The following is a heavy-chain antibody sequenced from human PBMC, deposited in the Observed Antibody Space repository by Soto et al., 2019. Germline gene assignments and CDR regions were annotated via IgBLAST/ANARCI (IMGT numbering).Heavy chain of an antibody. CDR2: ISTGNGNT. CDR1: GYTFSSND. Sequence: QVQLVQSGAEVKKPGASVKVSCRTSGYTFSSNDITWVRQAPGQGLEWMGWISTGNGNTNYAQQLQGRVTLTTDASTSKVHMELRSLKSDDTAVYYCARGSMVRGDTPDYWGQGTQVTVSS. J-gene: IGHJ4*02. CDR3: ARGSMVRGDTPDY. V-gene: IGHV1-18*04. D-gene: IGHD3-10*01.